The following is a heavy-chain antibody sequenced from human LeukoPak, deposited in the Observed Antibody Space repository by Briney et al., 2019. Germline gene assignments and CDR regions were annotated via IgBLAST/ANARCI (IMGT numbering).Heavy chain of an antibody. Sequence: SETLSLTCTVSGGSLSSYYWSWIRQPPGKGLDWVGYMYYSGSANYNPSFKSRVTISVDTSKNQFSLKMSSVTAADTAVYYCARGHDSSGPARFGVVDYWGQGTLVTVSS. CDR3: ARGHDSSGPARFGVVDY. CDR1: GGSLSSYY. J-gene: IGHJ4*02. V-gene: IGHV4-59*01. CDR2: MYYSGSA. D-gene: IGHD3-22*01.